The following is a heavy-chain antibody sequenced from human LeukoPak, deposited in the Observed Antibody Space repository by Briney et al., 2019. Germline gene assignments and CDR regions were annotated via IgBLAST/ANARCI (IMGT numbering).Heavy chain of an antibody. Sequence: GGSLRLSCAASGFTFSSYWMHWVRQAPGKGLVWVSRIASDGSSTTYADSVKGRFSISRDNAKNTLYLQMNSLRVEDTAVYYCARGRPHGNDYWGQGTLVTVSS. D-gene: IGHD4-23*01. CDR3: ARGRPHGNDY. V-gene: IGHV3-74*01. J-gene: IGHJ4*02. CDR2: IASDGSST. CDR1: GFTFSSYW.